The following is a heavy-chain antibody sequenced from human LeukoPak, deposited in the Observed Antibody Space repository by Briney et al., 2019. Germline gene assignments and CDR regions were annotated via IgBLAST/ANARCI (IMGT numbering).Heavy chain of an antibody. CDR2: ISSSSSYI. V-gene: IGHV3-21*01. Sequence: GGSLRLSCAASGFTFSSYSMNWVRQAPGKGLEWVSSISSSSSYIYYADSVKGRFTISRDNAKNTLYLQMNSLRAEDTAVYCCARDKLVRRITIFGVVTPTHNWFDPWGQGTLVTVSS. J-gene: IGHJ5*02. CDR3: ARDKLVRRITIFGVVTPTHNWFDP. CDR1: GFTFSSYS. D-gene: IGHD3-3*01.